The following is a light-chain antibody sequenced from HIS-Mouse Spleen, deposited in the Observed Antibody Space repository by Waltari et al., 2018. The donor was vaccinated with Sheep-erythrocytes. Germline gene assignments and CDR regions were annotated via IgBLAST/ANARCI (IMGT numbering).Light chain of an antibody. J-gene: IGLJ3*02. CDR2: DVS. V-gene: IGLV2-14*03. CDR3: SSYTSSSTWV. CDR1: SSDFGGYNY. Sequence: QSALTQPASVSGSPGQSITIPCTGTSSDFGGYNYVSWYQQHPGKAPKLMIYDVSNRPSGVSNRFSGSKSGNTASLTISGLQAEDEADYYCSSYTSSSTWVFGGGTKLTVL.